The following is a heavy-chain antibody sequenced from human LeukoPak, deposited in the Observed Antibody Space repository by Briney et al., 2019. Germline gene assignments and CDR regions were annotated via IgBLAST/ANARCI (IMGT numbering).Heavy chain of an antibody. Sequence: ASVKVSCKASGETFSSYAISRVRQAPGQGLEWMGGIIPIFGTANYAQKFQGRVTITADESTSTAYMELSSLRSEDTAVYYCARKSVAGPFDYWGQGTLVTVSS. CDR1: GETFSSYA. CDR3: ARKSVAGPFDY. CDR2: IIPIFGTA. V-gene: IGHV1-69*13. J-gene: IGHJ4*02. D-gene: IGHD6-19*01.